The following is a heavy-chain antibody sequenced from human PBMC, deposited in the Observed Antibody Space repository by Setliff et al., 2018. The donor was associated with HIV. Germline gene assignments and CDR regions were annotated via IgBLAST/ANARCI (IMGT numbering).Heavy chain of an antibody. Sequence: PGGSLRLSCTASGFTFSDYVMSWVRQAPGKGLEWVSAITGSEGSTYHADYVKGRFTISRDNSKNTLYLQMNSLRAEDTAVYYCAKDNNIWSGYYYYYYMDVWGKGTTVTVSS. CDR2: ITGSEGST. CDR3: AKDNNIWSGYYYYYYMDV. V-gene: IGHV3-23*01. CDR1: GFTFSDYV. D-gene: IGHD3-3*01. J-gene: IGHJ6*03.